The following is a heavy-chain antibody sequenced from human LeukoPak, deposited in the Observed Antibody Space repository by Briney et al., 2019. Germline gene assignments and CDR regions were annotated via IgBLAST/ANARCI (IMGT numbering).Heavy chain of an antibody. V-gene: IGHV4-59*08. CDR2: IYYRWGT. CDR1: GGSISSYY. Sequence: PSETLSLTCTVSGGSISSYYWSWIRQPPGKGLEWMGYIYYRWGTNYNPSLKSRVTISVDTSKNQSSLKLSSATAADTAVYYCARRYCSGGSCYSSLDYWGQGSLVTVSS. J-gene: IGHJ4*02. D-gene: IGHD2-15*01. CDR3: ARRYCSGGSCYSSLDY.